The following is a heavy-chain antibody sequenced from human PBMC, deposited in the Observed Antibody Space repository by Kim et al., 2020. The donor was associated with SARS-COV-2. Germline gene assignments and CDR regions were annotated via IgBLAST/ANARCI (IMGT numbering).Heavy chain of an antibody. CDR3: ARGTIPGDYYYCGMDV. J-gene: IGHJ6*02. CDR2: IKQDGSEK. Sequence: GGSLRLSCAASGFTFSSYWMSWVRQAPGKGLEWVANIKQDGSEKYYVDSVKGRFTISRDNAKNSLYLQMNSLRAEDTAVYYCARGTIPGDYYYCGMDVWGHGTTVTVSS. V-gene: IGHV3-7*01. CDR1: GFTFSSYW.